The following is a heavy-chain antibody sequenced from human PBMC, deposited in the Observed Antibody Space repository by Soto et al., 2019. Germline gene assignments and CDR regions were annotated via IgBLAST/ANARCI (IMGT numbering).Heavy chain of an antibody. J-gene: IGHJ4*02. V-gene: IGHV4-59*08. CDR1: SGSINNYY. CDR2: IYYAGTT. D-gene: IGHD3-22*01. CDR3: ARLGGYYQALDS. Sequence: SETLSLTCTVSSGSINNYYWSWIRQPPGKGLEFIGYIYYAGTTTYNPSLKSRVTISVDTSKNQFSLKLSSVTAADTAVYYCARLGGYYQALDSWGQGPLVTVSS.